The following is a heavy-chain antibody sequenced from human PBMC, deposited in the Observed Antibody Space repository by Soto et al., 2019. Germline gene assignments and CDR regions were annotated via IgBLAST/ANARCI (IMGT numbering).Heavy chain of an antibody. CDR2: LSPIFGIA. J-gene: IGHJ6*02. CDR1: GGTFSRYS. CDR3: AREDRDRETGLVPAAIDGMDV. V-gene: IGHV1-69*08. Sequence: QVQLVQSGAEVKKPGSSVKVSCKASGGTFSRYSITWVRQAPGHGLEGIGRLSPIFGIASYGQKFQGRVTITADESTSTAYMELSSLRSDDTAVYYCAREDRDRETGLVPAAIDGMDVWGQGTTVTVSS. D-gene: IGHD2-2*01.